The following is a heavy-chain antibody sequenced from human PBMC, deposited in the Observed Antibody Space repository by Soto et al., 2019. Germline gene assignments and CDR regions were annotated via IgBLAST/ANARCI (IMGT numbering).Heavy chain of an antibody. CDR2: SSAYNGNT. D-gene: IGHD6-13*01. V-gene: IGHV1-18*01. Sequence: ASVKVSCKASGYTFTSYGSSWVRQAPGQGLEWMGWSSAYNGNTNYAQKLQGRVTMTTDTSTSTAYMGLRSLRSDDTAVYYCARDSSSWYSKYNWFDPWSQGTLVTVSS. CDR1: GYTFTSYG. CDR3: ARDSSSWYSKYNWFDP. J-gene: IGHJ5*02.